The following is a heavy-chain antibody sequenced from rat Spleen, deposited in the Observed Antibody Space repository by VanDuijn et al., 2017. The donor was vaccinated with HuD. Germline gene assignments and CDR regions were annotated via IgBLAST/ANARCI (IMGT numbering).Heavy chain of an antibody. V-gene: IGHV2-30*01. CDR2: IWTGGST. CDR3: ATYNNYEEYYVMDA. J-gene: IGHJ4*01. CDR1: GFSLTSYN. Sequence: QVQLKESGPGLVQPSQTLSLTCTVSGFSLTSYNVHWVRQHTGKGLEWMGIIWTGGSTDYNSALKSRLSISRDTSKSQVFLKMSSLQTEDTATYYCATYNNYEEYYVMDAWGQGASVTVSS. D-gene: IGHD1-10*01.